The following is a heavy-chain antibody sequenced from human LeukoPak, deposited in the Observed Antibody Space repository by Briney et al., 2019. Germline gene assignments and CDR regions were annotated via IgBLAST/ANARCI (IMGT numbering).Heavy chain of an antibody. CDR2: VSAYNGHT. CDR3: ARGRQWLPTDY. CDR1: GYTFTSYG. Sequence: ASVKVSCKASGYTFTSYGITWVRQAPGQGLEWMGWVSAYNGHTNYAQKFQGRVTMTTDTSTSTAYMELWSPRSDDTAIYYCARGRQWLPTDYWGQGTLVTVSS. J-gene: IGHJ4*02. V-gene: IGHV1-18*01. D-gene: IGHD6-19*01.